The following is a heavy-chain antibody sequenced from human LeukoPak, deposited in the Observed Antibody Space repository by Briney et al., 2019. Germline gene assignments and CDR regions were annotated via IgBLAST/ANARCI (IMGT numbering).Heavy chain of an antibody. CDR1: GLAFTTYW. V-gene: IGHV3-7*03. CDR2: INQDGSER. Sequence: GGSLRLSCAASGLAFTTYWMSWVRQAPGKGLEWVANINQDGSERYYVDSVKGRFTISRDNSKNTLYLQMNSLRAEDTAVYYCAKERYYDSSGYNNYWGQGTLVTVSS. CDR3: AKERYYDSSGYNNY. D-gene: IGHD3-22*01. J-gene: IGHJ4*02.